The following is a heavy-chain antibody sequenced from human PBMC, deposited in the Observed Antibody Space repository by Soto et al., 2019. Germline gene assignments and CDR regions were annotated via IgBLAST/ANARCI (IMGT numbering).Heavy chain of an antibody. CDR1: GGSISNGGYY. V-gene: IGHV4-31*03. CDR2: IYYSGST. D-gene: IGHD6-19*01. J-gene: IGHJ5*02. Sequence: PSETLSLTCTVSGGSISNGGYYWSWIRQHPGKGLEWIGYIYYSGSTYYNPSLKSRVTISVDTSKNQFSLKLSSVTAADTAVYYCARDQAVAGMNWFDPWGQGTLVTVSS. CDR3: ARDQAVAGMNWFDP.